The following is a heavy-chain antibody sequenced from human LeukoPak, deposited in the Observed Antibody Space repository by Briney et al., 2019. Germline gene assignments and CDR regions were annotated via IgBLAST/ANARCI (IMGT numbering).Heavy chain of an antibody. Sequence: GGSLRLSCAASGFTFSSYDMNWIRQAPGKGLEWVSFISRSGGTIYYADSVKGRFTISRDNAKNSLYLQVNSLRAEDTAVYYCASQYYYDSSGYYNSNWFDPWGPGNPGHRLL. V-gene: IGHV3-48*03. D-gene: IGHD3-22*01. CDR2: ISRSGGTI. CDR3: ASQYYYDSSGYYNSNWFDP. J-gene: IGHJ5*02. CDR1: GFTFSSYD.